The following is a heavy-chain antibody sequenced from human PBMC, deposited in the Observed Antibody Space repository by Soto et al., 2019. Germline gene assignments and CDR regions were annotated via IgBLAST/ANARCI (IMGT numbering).Heavy chain of an antibody. CDR1: GFSFSSFA. J-gene: IGHJ6*03. D-gene: IGHD1-26*01. Sequence: GGSLRLSCEASGFSFSSFAMNWVRQAPGKGLEWVSAIGDSGASTYYADSVKGRFTISRDNSRNTLYLQLNSLRAEDTAVYYCAKGVERDFWGNGTRATVP. CDR2: IGDSGAST. CDR3: AKGVERDF. V-gene: IGHV3-23*01.